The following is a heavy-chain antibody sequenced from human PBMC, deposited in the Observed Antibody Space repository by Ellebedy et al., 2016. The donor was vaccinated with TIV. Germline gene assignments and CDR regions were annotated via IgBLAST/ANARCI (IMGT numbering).Heavy chain of an antibody. J-gene: IGHJ3*02. CDR2: IYSDDTT. D-gene: IGHD3-10*01. CDR1: GFTVSNSF. CDR3: ARVSYFGSGSYADPDAFDI. Sequence: GESLKISCAVSGFTVSNSFMTWVRQPPGKGLEWVSYIYSDDTTSYADSVKGRFTNSRDNSNDTLYLQMNSLRAEDTAVYYCARVSYFGSGSYADPDAFDIWGQGTVVTVSS. V-gene: IGHV3-53*01.